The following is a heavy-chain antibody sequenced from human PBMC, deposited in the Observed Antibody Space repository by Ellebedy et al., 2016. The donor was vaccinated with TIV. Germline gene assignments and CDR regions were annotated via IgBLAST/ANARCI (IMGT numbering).Heavy chain of an antibody. D-gene: IGHD3-3*01. CDR3: ARRDDFWSGSLYYYGMDV. CDR1: GYSFTSYW. J-gene: IGHJ6*02. CDR2: IYPGDSDT. V-gene: IGHV5-51*01. Sequence: GESLKIFCKGSGYSFTSYWIGWVRQMPGKGLEWMGIIYPGDSDTRYSPSFQGQVTISADKSISTAYLQWSSLKASDTAMYYCARRDDFWSGSLYYYGMDVWGQGTTVTVSS.